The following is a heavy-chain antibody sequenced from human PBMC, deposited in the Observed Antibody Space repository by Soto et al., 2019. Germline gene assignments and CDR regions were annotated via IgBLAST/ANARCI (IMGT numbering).Heavy chain of an antibody. CDR1: GFTFSSYS. CDR2: ISSSSSTI. V-gene: IGHV3-48*02. D-gene: IGHD1-1*01. J-gene: IGHJ3*02. Sequence: GGSLRLSCAASGFTFSSYSMNWVRQAPGKGLEWVSYISSSSSTIYYADSVKGRFTISRDNAKNSLYLQMNSLRDEDTAVYYCAREVSGNWNHGRAFDIWGQGTMVTVSS. CDR3: AREVSGNWNHGRAFDI.